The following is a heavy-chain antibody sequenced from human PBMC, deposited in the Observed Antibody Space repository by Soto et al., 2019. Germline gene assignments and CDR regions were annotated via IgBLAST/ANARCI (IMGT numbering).Heavy chain of an antibody. J-gene: IGHJ4*02. Sequence: QITLKESGPTLVKPTQTLTLTCTFSGFSLSTSGVGVGWIRQPPGKALEWLALIYWDDDKRYSPSLKNRLTITTDTSKNQVVLTMTNMDPVYTATYYCAHWGPDVYYPGVYPFDYWGQGTLVTVSS. D-gene: IGHD1-26*01. CDR3: AHWGPDVYYPGVYPFDY. V-gene: IGHV2-5*02. CDR2: IYWDDDK. CDR1: GFSLSTSGVG.